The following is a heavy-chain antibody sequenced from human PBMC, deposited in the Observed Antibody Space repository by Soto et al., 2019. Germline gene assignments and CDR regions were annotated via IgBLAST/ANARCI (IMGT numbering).Heavy chain of an antibody. J-gene: IGHJ4*02. CDR2: ISGSGGST. V-gene: IGHV3-23*01. CDR3: AKDRATIAISNSFDY. CDR1: VFTFSSYW. D-gene: IGHD3-3*01. Sequence: GGSLRLSCAASVFTFSSYWMHWARQAPGKGLVWVSRISGSGGSTFYADSVKGRFTISRDNSKNTLYLQMNSLRAEDTAVYYCAKDRATIAISNSFDYWGQGTLVTVSS.